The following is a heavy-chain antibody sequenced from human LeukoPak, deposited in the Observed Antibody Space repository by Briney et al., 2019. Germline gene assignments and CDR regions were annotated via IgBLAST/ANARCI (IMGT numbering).Heavy chain of an antibody. CDR3: ATRATTGVDY. CDR2: IRYDGSNK. D-gene: IGHD4-17*01. J-gene: IGHJ4*02. CDR1: EFTFSSYG. V-gene: IGHV3-30*02. Sequence: GGSLRLSCTASEFTFSSYGMHWVRQAPGKGLEWVAFIRYDGSNKYYADSAKGRFTISRDNSKNTLYLQMNSLRAEDTAVYYCATRATTGVDYWGQGTLVTVSS.